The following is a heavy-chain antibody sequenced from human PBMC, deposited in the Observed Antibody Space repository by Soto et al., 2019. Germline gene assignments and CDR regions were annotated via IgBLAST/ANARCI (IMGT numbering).Heavy chain of an antibody. CDR2: FDPEDGET. V-gene: IGHV1-24*01. CDR1: GYTLSELS. J-gene: IGHJ6*02. CDR3: ATPGYSYYDRIALGV. Sequence: GASVKVSCKVSGYTLSELSMHWVRQAPGKGLEWMGGFDPEDGETIYAQKFQGRVTMTEDTSTDTAYMELSSLRSEDTAVYYCATPGYSYYDRIALGVWGQGTTVTVSS. D-gene: IGHD3-22*01.